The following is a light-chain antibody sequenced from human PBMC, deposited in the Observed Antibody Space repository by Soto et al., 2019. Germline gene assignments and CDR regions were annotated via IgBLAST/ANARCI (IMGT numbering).Light chain of an antibody. CDR1: QIVSSY. V-gene: IGKV3-11*01. Sequence: EIVLTQSPATLSLSPGERATLSCRASQIVSSYLAWYQQKPGQAPRLIIYDASNMANGIQARFSGSVSGKDFTLTISSLEPEDFAVYYCQQRSNWPTLVPFGQGTRLEIK. J-gene: IGKJ5*01. CDR3: QQRSNWPTLVP. CDR2: DAS.